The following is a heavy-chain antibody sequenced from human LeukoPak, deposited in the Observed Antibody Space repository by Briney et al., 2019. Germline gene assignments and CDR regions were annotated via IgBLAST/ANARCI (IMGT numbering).Heavy chain of an antibody. CDR1: GGSISSYY. Sequence: SETLSLTCTVPGGSISSYYWSWIRQPPGKGLEWIGYIYYSGSTNYNPSLKSRVIISVDTSKNQFSLKLSSVTAADTAVYYCARAGAYYDILTGYYPRGFDYWGQGTLVTVSS. D-gene: IGHD3-9*01. V-gene: IGHV4-59*01. J-gene: IGHJ4*02. CDR2: IYYSGST. CDR3: ARAGAYYDILTGYYPRGFDY.